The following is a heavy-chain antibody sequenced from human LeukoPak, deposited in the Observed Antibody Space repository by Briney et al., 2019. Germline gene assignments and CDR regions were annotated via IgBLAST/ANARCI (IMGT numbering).Heavy chain of an antibody. D-gene: IGHD1-1*01. CDR2: ISGSSRSK. CDR3: AREDLESFDY. J-gene: IGHJ4*02. CDR1: GFTFSSND. Sequence: PGGSLRLSCAASGFTFSSNDMRWVGQAQGKGLEWVSNISGSSRSKYYADSVKARFPISRDNAKNSLYLQMNSLRAEDTAIYYCAREDLESFDYWGQGTLVTVSS. V-gene: IGHV3-21*01.